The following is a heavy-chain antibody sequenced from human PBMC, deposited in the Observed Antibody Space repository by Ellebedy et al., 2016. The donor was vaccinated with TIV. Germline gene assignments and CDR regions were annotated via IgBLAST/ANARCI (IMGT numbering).Heavy chain of an antibody. J-gene: IGHJ6*02. V-gene: IGHV1-3*01. Sequence: ASVKVSXXTSGHTFSGSFLHWVRQAPGQGLDCMGWINADNGKTKYSQKLQGRVTITWDTSASTAYMEVSRLRFEDTAVYFCARGTGTYGDGLDVWGQGTTMTVSS. CDR2: INADNGKT. CDR1: GHTFSGSF. CDR3: ARGTGTYGDGLDV. D-gene: IGHD1-26*01.